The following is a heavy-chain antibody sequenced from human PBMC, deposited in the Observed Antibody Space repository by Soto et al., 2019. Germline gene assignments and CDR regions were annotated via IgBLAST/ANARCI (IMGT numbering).Heavy chain of an antibody. CDR2: IIPIFGTA. Sequence: GASVKVSCKASGGTFSSYAISWVRQAPGQGLEWMGGIIPIFGTANYAQKFQGRVTITADESTSTAYMELSSLRSEDTAVHYCARNPRIQLWFRGYYYYGMDVWGQGTTVTVSS. D-gene: IGHD5-18*01. J-gene: IGHJ6*02. V-gene: IGHV1-69*13. CDR1: GGTFSSYA. CDR3: ARNPRIQLWFRGYYYYGMDV.